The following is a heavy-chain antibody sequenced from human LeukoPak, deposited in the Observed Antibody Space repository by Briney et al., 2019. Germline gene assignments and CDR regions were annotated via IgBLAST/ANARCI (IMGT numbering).Heavy chain of an antibody. V-gene: IGHV3-21*01. D-gene: IGHD3-22*01. CDR2: ISSSSSYI. CDR3: AREQRDSSGYGYYYYGMDV. J-gene: IGHJ6*02. Sequence: GGSLRLSCAASGFTFSSYSMNWVRQAPGKGLEWVSSISSSSSYIYYADSVKGRFTISRDNAKNSLYLQMYSLRAEDTAVYYCAREQRDSSGYGYYYYGMDVWGQGTTVTVSS. CDR1: GFTFSSYS.